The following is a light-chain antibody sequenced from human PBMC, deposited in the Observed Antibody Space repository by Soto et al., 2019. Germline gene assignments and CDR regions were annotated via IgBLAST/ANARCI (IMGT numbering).Light chain of an antibody. CDR2: EVS. Sequence: QSALAQPASVSGSPEQSVTISCTGTSSDVGTYNLVSWYQQHPGKAPKLIIFEVSNRPSGVSYRFSGSKSGNTASLTISGLQAEDEADYFCSSYSISTAYLFGTGTKVTVL. CDR1: SSDVGTYNL. CDR3: SSYSISTAYL. J-gene: IGLJ1*01. V-gene: IGLV2-14*02.